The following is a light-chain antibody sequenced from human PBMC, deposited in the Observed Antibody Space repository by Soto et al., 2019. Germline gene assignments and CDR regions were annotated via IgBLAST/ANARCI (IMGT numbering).Light chain of an antibody. Sequence: QSALTQPASVSGSPGQSITISCTGTSSDVGGYNYVSWYQQHPGKAPKLMIYDVSNRPSGVSNRFSGSKSGNTASLTISGLQAEYEADYYCSSYTSSSRYVFGTGTKLTVL. CDR3: SSYTSSSRYV. CDR1: SSDVGGYNY. J-gene: IGLJ1*01. CDR2: DVS. V-gene: IGLV2-14*01.